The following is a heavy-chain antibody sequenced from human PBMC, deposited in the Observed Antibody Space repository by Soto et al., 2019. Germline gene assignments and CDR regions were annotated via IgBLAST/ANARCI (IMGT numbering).Heavy chain of an antibody. CDR2: THYSETA. D-gene: IGHD5-18*01. J-gene: IGHJ4*02. CDR1: GGSISGDY. CDR3: ARDHPHSYGIYYFDY. V-gene: IGHV4-59*13. Sequence: PSETLSLTCTVSGGSISGDYWSRVRQPPGKGLEWIGFTHYSETAYYNPSLKSRLTLSLDTSKNLFSLMLSSVTAADTAVYYCARDHPHSYGIYYFDYWGQGTLVTVSS.